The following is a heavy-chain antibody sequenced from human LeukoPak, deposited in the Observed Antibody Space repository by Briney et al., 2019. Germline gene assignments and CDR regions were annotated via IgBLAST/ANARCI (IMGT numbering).Heavy chain of an antibody. Sequence: PSETLSLTCTVSGGSISSQYWSWIRQPAGKGLEWIGRIYASGSTNYNPSLKSRVTISVDTSKNQFSLKLSSVTAADTAVYYCARWGPRDILIGYYPGSWFDPWGQGTLVTVSS. V-gene: IGHV4-4*07. D-gene: IGHD3-9*01. CDR3: ARWGPRDILIGYYPGSWFDP. CDR1: GGSISSQY. CDR2: IYASGST. J-gene: IGHJ5*02.